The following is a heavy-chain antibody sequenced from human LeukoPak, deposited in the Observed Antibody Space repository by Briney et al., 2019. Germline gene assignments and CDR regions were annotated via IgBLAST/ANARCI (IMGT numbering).Heavy chain of an antibody. Sequence: GGSLRLSCAAFGFTFDDYAMHWVRQAPGKGLEWVSGISWNSGSIGYADSVKGRFTISRDNAKNSLYLQMNSLRAEDTALYYCAKDMARSGYYYGFDYWGQGTLVTVSS. CDR2: ISWNSGSI. CDR1: GFTFDDYA. D-gene: IGHD3-22*01. V-gene: IGHV3-9*01. J-gene: IGHJ4*02. CDR3: AKDMARSGYYYGFDY.